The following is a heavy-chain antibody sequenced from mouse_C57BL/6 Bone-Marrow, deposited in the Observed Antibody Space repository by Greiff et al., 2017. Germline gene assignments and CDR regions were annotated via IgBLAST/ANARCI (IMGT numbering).Heavy chain of an antibody. D-gene: IGHD2-2*01. CDR3: ARLGLRPYAMDY. V-gene: IGHV5-15*04. CDR2: ISNLAYSI. CDR1: GFTFSDYG. Sequence: EVKLVESGGGLVQPGGSLKLSCAASGFTFSDYGMAWVRQAPRKGPEWVAFISNLAYSIYYADTVTGRFTISRENATNTLYLEMSSLRSEDTAMYYCARLGLRPYAMDYWGQGTSVTVSS. J-gene: IGHJ4*01.